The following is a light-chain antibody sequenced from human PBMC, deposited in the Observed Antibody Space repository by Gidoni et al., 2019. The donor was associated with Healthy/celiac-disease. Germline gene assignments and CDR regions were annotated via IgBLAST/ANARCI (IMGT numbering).Light chain of an antibody. CDR3: QQSYSTPIT. CDR1: QSISSY. V-gene: IGKV1-39*01. J-gene: IGKJ5*01. Sequence: LQMTPSPSSLSASVGSRVTITCRASQSISSYLNWYQQQPGKATKLLIYAASSLQSGVPSRFIGSGSGTDFTLTISSLQPEDFATYYCQQSYSTPITFGQGTRLEIK. CDR2: AAS.